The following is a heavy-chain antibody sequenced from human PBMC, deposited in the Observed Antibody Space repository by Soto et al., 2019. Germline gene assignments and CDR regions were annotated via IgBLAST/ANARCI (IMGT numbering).Heavy chain of an antibody. Sequence: EVQLVESGGGLVQPGGSLRLSCAASGFTFSSYWMHWVRQAPGKGLVWVSRINSDGSSTSYADSVKGRFTISRDNAKNMLYLQMNSLRAEDTAVYYCAREATEGYCSSTSCYSLYYYYYMDVWGKGTTVTVSS. CDR1: GFTFSSYW. V-gene: IGHV3-74*01. CDR2: INSDGSST. D-gene: IGHD2-2*01. CDR3: AREATEGYCSSTSCYSLYYYYYMDV. J-gene: IGHJ6*03.